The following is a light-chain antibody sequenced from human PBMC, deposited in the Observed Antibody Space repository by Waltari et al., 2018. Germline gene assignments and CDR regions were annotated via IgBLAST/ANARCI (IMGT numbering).Light chain of an antibody. J-gene: IGKJ2*01. CDR1: QSIASSS. V-gene: IGKV3-20*01. Sequence: ENVLTQSPGTLSLSPGESATLSCRASQSIASSSLAWHQQKPGQAPRLLIYDAYTRATGIPDRFRGSGSGTDFTLTISRLEPEDFAVYFCHQYGNSRVHTFGQGTKLEIK. CDR2: DAY. CDR3: HQYGNSRVHT.